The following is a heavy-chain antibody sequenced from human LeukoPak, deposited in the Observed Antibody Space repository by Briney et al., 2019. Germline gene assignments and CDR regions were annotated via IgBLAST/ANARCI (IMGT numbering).Heavy chain of an antibody. Sequence: GGSLRLSCVASGFTFSSHSMSWVRQAPGNGLEWVSAISVSGGGTYYADSVKGRFTISRDNSQNTLYLQMNSLRAEDTALYYCARDSPILTCWGQGTLVTVSS. J-gene: IGHJ4*02. CDR2: ISVSGGGT. V-gene: IGHV3-23*01. CDR1: GFTFSSHS. CDR3: ARDSPILTC. D-gene: IGHD3-9*01.